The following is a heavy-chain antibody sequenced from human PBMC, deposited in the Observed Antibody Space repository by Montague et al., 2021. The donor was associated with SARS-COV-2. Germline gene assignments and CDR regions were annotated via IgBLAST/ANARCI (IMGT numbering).Heavy chain of an antibody. CDR1: GDSIISGDFY. V-gene: IGHV4-61*08. Sequence: SETLSLTCTVSGDSIISGDFYWTWIRQPPGKGLELIGYIRFTGNSNYNPSLKSRVSISIDTTKNQLSLKLNSVTAADTAVYYCASVRGLGVAENFDCWGQGTLVTVSS. CDR2: IRFTGNS. CDR3: ASVRGLGVAENFDC. J-gene: IGHJ4*02. D-gene: IGHD3-10*02.